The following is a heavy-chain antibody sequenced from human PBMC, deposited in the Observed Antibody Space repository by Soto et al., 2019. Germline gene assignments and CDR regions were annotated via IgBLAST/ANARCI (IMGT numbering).Heavy chain of an antibody. J-gene: IGHJ2*01. CDR3: ARHVTTVTTTYWHFDL. CDR1: GGSISSSSYY. D-gene: IGHD4-17*01. CDR2: MSYSGST. Sequence: QLQLQESGPGLVKPLETLSLTCTVSGGSISSSSYYWGWIRQPPGKGLECVGSMSYSGSTHYAPSLKSRLTISVDTSKSQFSLNLRSVTAADTAVYYCARHVTTVTTTYWHFDLWGRGTLVTVSS. V-gene: IGHV4-39*01.